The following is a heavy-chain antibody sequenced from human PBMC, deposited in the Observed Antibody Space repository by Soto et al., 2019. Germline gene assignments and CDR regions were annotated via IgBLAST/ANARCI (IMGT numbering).Heavy chain of an antibody. CDR1: GGSIGSYY. V-gene: IGHV4-59*08. D-gene: IGHD2-21*02. CDR2: IYYSGST. Sequence: QVQLQESGPGLVKPSETLSLTCSVSGGSIGSYYWSWIRQPPGKGLEWIGYIYYSGSTNYNPSLKSRVTISVDTSKNQFSLKLSSVTAADTAVYYCARGGWRLIDYWGQGTLVTVSS. CDR3: ARGGWRLIDY. J-gene: IGHJ4*02.